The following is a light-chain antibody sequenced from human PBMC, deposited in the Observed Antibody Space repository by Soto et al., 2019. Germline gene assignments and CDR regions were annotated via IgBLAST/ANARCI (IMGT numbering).Light chain of an antibody. Sequence: QSALTQPRSVSGSPGQSVTISCTGTSSDVGAYIYVSWYQQYPAKAPKVMIYDVGRRPSGVPDRFSGSKSGNTASLTISGLQAEDEAFYFCCSYAGNKTVVFGGGTQLTVL. CDR2: DVG. V-gene: IGLV2-11*01. CDR3: CSYAGNKTVV. J-gene: IGLJ7*01. CDR1: SSDVGAYIY.